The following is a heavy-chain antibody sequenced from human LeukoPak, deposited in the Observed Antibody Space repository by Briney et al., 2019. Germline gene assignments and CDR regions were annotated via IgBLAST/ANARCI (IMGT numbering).Heavy chain of an antibody. CDR1: GFTFSSYA. J-gene: IGHJ4*02. CDR2: ISGSGGST. D-gene: IGHD3-10*01. Sequence: GGSLRLSCAASGFTFSSYAMSWVRQAPGKGLEWVSAISGSGGSTYYADSVKGRFTISRDNSKNTLYLQMNSLRAEDTAVYYCAKIIMVRGVITTFDYWGQGTLVTVSS. CDR3: AKIIMVRGVITTFDY. V-gene: IGHV3-23*01.